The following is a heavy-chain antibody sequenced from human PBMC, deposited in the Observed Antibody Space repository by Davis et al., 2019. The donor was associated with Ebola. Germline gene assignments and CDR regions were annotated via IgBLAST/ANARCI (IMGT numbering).Heavy chain of an antibody. CDR2: IYHSGST. Sequence: MPSETLSLTCTVSGGSISSSSYYWGWIRQPPGTGLEWIGEIYHSGSTNYNPSLKSRVTISVDKSKNQFSLKLSSVTAADTAVYYCARDLGTVSYWYFDLWGRGTLVTVSS. J-gene: IGHJ2*01. CDR3: ARDLGTVSYWYFDL. CDR1: GGSISSSSYY. V-gene: IGHV4-39*07. D-gene: IGHD4-17*01.